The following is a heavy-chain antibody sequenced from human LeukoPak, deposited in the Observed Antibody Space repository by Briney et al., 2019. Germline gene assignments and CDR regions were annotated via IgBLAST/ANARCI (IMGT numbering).Heavy chain of an antibody. Sequence: ASVKVSCKASGYTFTDYYVHWVRQAPGQGLEWMGRINPNSGGTNFAQKFQGRVTMTTDTSISTAYMEVSRLRSDDTAVYYCARVRIGQQLDKYYYYAMDVWGQGTTVTVSS. J-gene: IGHJ6*02. CDR2: INPNSGGT. V-gene: IGHV1-2*06. D-gene: IGHD6-13*01. CDR1: GYTFTDYY. CDR3: ARVRIGQQLDKYYYYAMDV.